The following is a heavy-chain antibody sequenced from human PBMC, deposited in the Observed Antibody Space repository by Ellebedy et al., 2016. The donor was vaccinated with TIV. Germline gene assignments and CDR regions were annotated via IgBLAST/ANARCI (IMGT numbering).Heavy chain of an antibody. V-gene: IGHV3-30*02. CDR1: GFSFSTYG. CDR3: TRETNPPPGALAGTGFDC. Sequence: PGGSLRLSCVASGFSFSTYGMHWVRQAPGKGLEWVAFKRFDGRNQYNGDSVKGRFIISRDLSQNTLYLQMSRMTSDDTGIYYCTRETNPPPGALAGTGFDCWGQGTLVIVSS. D-gene: IGHD6-19*01. J-gene: IGHJ4*02. CDR2: KRFDGRNQ.